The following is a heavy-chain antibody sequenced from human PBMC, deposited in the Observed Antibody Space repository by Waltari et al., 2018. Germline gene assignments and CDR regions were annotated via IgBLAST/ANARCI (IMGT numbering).Heavy chain of an antibody. CDR1: GGSISSYY. J-gene: IGHJ3*02. CDR2: IYTSGST. V-gene: IGHV4-4*07. CDR3: ATIRAEQENAFDI. D-gene: IGHD6-13*01. Sequence: QVQLQESGPGLVKPSETLSLTCTVSGGSISSYYWRWIRQPAGKGLEWIGRIYTSGSTNYNPSLKSRVTMSVDTSKNQFSLKLSSVTAADTAVYYCATIRAEQENAFDIWGQGTMVTVSS.